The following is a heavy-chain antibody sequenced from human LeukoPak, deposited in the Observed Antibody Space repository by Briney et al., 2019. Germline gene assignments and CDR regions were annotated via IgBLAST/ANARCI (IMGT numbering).Heavy chain of an antibody. CDR3: ASLDYDFWSGDKYYFDY. J-gene: IGHJ4*02. CDR1: GGSFSGYY. D-gene: IGHD3-3*01. V-gene: IGHV4-39*01. CDR2: IYYSGST. Sequence: SETLSFTCAIYGGSFSGYYWGWIRQPPGKGLEWIGSIYYSGSTYYNPSLKSRVTISVDTSKNQFSLKLSSVTAADTAVYYCASLDYDFWSGDKYYFDYWGQGTLVTVSS.